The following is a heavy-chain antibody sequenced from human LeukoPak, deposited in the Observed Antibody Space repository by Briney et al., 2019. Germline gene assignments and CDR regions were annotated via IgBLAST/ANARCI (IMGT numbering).Heavy chain of an antibody. CDR1: GFTFSSYS. CDR3: TRDQTPYY. J-gene: IGHJ4*02. V-gene: IGHV3-49*04. CDR2: IRSKIYGGTP. Sequence: GGSLRLSCAASGFTFSSYSMNWVRQAPGKGLEWVGFIRSKIYGGTPEYAASVKGRFTISRDDSKGIAYLQMDSLKTEDTAVYYCTRDQTPYYWGQGTLVTVSS.